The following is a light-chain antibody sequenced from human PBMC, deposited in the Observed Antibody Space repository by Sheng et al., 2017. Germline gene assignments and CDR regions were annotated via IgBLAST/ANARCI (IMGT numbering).Light chain of an antibody. V-gene: IGLV3-1*01. CDR2: QDD. CDR3: QVWDSRKVV. CDR1: KLGGKF. Sequence: SSELTQPPSVSVSLGQTASITCSGDKLGGKFACWYQQRPGQSPVLIIYQDDKRPSGIPERFSGSNSGNTATLTISGTQAMDEADYYCQVWDSRKVVFGGGTKLTVL. J-gene: IGLJ2*01.